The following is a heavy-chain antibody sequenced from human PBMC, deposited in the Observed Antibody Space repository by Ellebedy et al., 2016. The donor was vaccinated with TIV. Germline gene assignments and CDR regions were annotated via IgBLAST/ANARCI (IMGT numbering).Heavy chain of an antibody. CDR1: GFTFSSYA. V-gene: IGHV3-23*01. Sequence: GESLKISCAASGFTFSSYAMSWVRQAPGKGLEWVSAISGSGGSTYYADSVKGRFTLSRDNSKNTLYLQMNSLRAEDTAVYYCAKGKHIVVWGNWFDPWGQGTLVTVSS. CDR3: AKGKHIVVWGNWFDP. CDR2: ISGSGGST. J-gene: IGHJ5*02. D-gene: IGHD2-21*01.